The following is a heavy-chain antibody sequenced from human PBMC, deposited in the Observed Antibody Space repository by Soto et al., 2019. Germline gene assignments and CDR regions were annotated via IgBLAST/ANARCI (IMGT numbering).Heavy chain of an antibody. CDR3: TTMGITIFGVVISSYYYYGMDV. V-gene: IGHV3-15*07. CDR1: GFTFSNAW. CDR2: IKSKTDGGTT. J-gene: IGHJ6*02. Sequence: GGSLRLSCAASGFTFSNAWMNWVRQAPGKGLEWVGRIKSKTDGGTTDYAAPVKGRFTISRDDSKNTLYLQMNSLKTEDTAVYYCTTMGITIFGVVISSYYYYGMDVWGQGTTVTVSS. D-gene: IGHD3-3*01.